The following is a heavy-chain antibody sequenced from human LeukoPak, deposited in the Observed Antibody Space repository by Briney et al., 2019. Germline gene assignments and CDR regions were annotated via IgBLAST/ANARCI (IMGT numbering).Heavy chain of an antibody. CDR3: AKDVRRAEYCSSTTCYTSSFDQ. CDR1: GFTFKNYA. V-gene: IGHV3-23*01. J-gene: IGHJ4*02. Sequence: PGGSLRLSCAASGFTFKNYAMTWVRQAPGKGLEWISTISASGGGRYYADSVQGRFTISRDNSKNTLSLQMNTLRVEDTAVYYCAKDVRRAEYCSSTTCYTSSFDQWGQGTLVTFSS. CDR2: ISASGGGR. D-gene: IGHD2-2*02.